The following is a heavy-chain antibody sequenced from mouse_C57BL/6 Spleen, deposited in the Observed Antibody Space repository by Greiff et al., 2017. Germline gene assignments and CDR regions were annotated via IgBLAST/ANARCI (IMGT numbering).Heavy chain of an antibody. CDR1: GYTFTDYE. V-gene: IGHV1-15*01. J-gene: IGHJ2*01. D-gene: IGHD2-4*01. Sequence: QVQLQQSGAELVRPGASVTLSCKASGYTFTDYEMHWVKQTPVHGLEWIGAIDPETGGTAYNQKFKGKAILTADKSSSTAYMELRSLTSEDSAVYYCTIIYYDYDYFDYWGQGTTLTVTS. CDR3: TIIYYDYDYFDY. CDR2: IDPETGGT.